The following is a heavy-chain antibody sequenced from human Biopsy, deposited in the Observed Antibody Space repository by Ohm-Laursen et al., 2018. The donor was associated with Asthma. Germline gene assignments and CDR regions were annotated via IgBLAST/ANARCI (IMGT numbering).Heavy chain of an antibody. J-gene: IGHJ4*01. D-gene: IGHD5-12*01. CDR1: GYTFNSVA. V-gene: IGHV7-4-1*01. Sequence: SVKVSCKASGYTFNSVAVMWVRQAPGQGLEWMGWINTNSGTPTYVQGFSGRFVFSLDPSVTAAYLQIDSLRSEDTGVYYCTRAGSTFVADYWGQGTLVTVSS. CDR3: TRAGSTFVADY. CDR2: INTNSGTP.